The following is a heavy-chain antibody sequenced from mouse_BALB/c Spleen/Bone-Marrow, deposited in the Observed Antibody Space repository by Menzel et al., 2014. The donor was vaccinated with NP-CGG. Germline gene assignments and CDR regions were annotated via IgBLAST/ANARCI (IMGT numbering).Heavy chain of an antibody. CDR3: ARNGNYPAWFAY. CDR2: ILPGSGST. V-gene: IGHV1-9*01. J-gene: IGHJ3*01. CDR1: GYTFSSYW. D-gene: IGHD2-1*01. Sequence: VQRVESGAELMKPGASVKISCKATGYTFSSYWIEWVKQRPGHGLVWIGEILPGSGSTNYNEKFKGKATFTADTSSNTAYMQLSSLTPEDSAVYYCARNGNYPAWFAYWGQGTLVTVSA.